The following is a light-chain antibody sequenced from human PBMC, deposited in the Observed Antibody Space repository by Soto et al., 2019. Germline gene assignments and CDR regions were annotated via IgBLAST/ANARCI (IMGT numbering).Light chain of an antibody. Sequence: DIQMTQSPSSVSASVGDRVTITCRASQDIGSWFAWYQQKPGKVPKLLIYAASILQSGVPSMFSGRGSGTEFTLTINILQSEDFGVYDCQHYNFWPPLVGVGTKGDIK. J-gene: IGKJ4*01. V-gene: IGKV1D-12*01. CDR3: QHYNFWPPL. CDR2: AAS. CDR1: QDIGSW.